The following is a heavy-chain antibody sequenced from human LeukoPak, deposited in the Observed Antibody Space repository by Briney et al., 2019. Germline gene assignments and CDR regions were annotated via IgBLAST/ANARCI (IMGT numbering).Heavy chain of an antibody. D-gene: IGHD6-6*01. J-gene: IGHJ4*02. CDR1: GFPVSSTY. CDR2: IYSGGST. CDR3: ARDRLYSSSSEDY. V-gene: IGHV3-53*01. Sequence: PGGSLRLSCAASGFPVSSTYMSWVRQAPGKGLEWVSVIYSGGSTYYADSVKGRFTISRDNSKNTLYLQMNSLRAEDTAVYYCARDRLYSSSSEDYWGQGTLVTVSS.